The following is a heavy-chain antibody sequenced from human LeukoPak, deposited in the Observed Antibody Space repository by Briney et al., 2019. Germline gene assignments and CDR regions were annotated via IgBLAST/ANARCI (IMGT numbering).Heavy chain of an antibody. Sequence: PSETLSLTCTVSGGSISSGSYYWSWIRQPAGKGLEWIGRIYTSGSTNYNPSLKRRVTISVDTSKNQFSLKLSSVTAADTAVYYCAREKQQLASIYYYYYMDVWGKGTTVTISS. CDR2: IYTSGST. V-gene: IGHV4-61*02. CDR3: AREKQQLASIYYYYYMDV. J-gene: IGHJ6*03. CDR1: GGSISSGSYY. D-gene: IGHD6-13*01.